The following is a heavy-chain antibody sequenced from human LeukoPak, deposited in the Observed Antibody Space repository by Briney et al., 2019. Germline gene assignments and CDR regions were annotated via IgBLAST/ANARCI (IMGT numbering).Heavy chain of an antibody. J-gene: IGHJ4*02. D-gene: IGHD3-16*02. CDR1: GGTFSSYA. CDR3: ARGSAYYDYVWGSYRYRNPFDY. Sequence: SVKVSCKASGGTFSSYAISWVRQAPGQGLEWMGGIIPIFGTANYAQKLQGRVTMTTDTSTSTAYMELRSLRSDDTAVYYCARGSAYYDYVWGSYRYRNPFDYWGQGTLVTVSS. CDR2: IIPIFGTA. V-gene: IGHV1-69*05.